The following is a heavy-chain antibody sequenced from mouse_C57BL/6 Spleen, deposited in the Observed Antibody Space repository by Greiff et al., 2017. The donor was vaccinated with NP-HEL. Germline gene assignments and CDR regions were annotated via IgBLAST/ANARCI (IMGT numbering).Heavy chain of an antibody. D-gene: IGHD1-1*01. J-gene: IGHJ3*01. Sequence: QVQLQQSGAELARPGASVKLSCKASGYTFTSYGISWVKQRTGQGLEWIGEIYPRSGNTYYNEKLKGKATLTADKSSSTAYMELRSLTSEDSAVYFGARWGITTVVATRGGFAYWGQGTLVTVSA. CDR3: ARWGITTVVATRGGFAY. CDR1: GYTFTSYG. CDR2: IYPRSGNT. V-gene: IGHV1-81*01.